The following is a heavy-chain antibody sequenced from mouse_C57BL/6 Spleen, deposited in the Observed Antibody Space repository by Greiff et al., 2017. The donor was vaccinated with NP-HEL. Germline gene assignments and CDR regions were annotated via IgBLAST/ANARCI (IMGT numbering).Heavy chain of an antibody. CDR2: ISSGGSYT. CDR3: ARPEYFDV. Sequence: EVKLMESGGDLVKPGGSLKLSCAASGFTFSSYGMSWVRQTPDKRLEWVATISSGGSYTYYPDSVKGRFTISRDNAKNTLYLQMSSLKSEDTAMYYCARPEYFDVWGTGTTVTVSS. CDR1: GFTFSSYG. V-gene: IGHV5-6*01. J-gene: IGHJ1*03.